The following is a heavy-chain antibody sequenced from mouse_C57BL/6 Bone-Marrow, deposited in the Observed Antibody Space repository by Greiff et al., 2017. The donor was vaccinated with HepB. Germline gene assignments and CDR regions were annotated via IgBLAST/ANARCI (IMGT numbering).Heavy chain of an antibody. CDR1: GYTFTSYW. CDR3: ARGGGSSRDDAMDY. V-gene: IGHV1-69*01. Sequence: QVQLQQPGAELVMPGASVKLSCKASGYTFTSYWMHWVKQRPGQGLEWIGEIDPSDSYTNYNQKFKGKSTLTVDKSSSTAYMQLISLTSEDSAVYYGARGGGSSRDDAMDYWGQGTSVTVSS. D-gene: IGHD1-1*01. J-gene: IGHJ4*01. CDR2: IDPSDSYT.